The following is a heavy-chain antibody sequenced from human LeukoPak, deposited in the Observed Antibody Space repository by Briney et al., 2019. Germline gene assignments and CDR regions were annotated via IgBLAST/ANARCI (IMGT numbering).Heavy chain of an antibody. J-gene: IGHJ4*02. Sequence: GGSLRLSCAASGFTFSDYNMNWVRQPPGKGLEWLSCISSSSTSIYYADPVKGRFTISRDNARNSLYLQMSSLRGDDTAVYYCARAYNKYTYGYHFWGQGTLVTVSS. CDR3: ARAYNKYTYGYHF. CDR2: ISSSSTSI. CDR1: GFTFSDYN. D-gene: IGHD5-18*01. V-gene: IGHV3-48*01.